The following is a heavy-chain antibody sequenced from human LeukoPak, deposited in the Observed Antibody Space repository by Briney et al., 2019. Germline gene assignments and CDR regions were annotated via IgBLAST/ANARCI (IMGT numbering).Heavy chain of an antibody. Sequence: GGSLRLSCAASGFTFSSYSMNWVRQAPGKGLEWVSYISSSSSTIYYADSVKGRFTISRDNAKNSLYLQMNSLRAEDTAVYYCARDLYSYGFYAFDIWGQGTMLTVSS. CDR1: GFTFSSYS. D-gene: IGHD5-18*01. V-gene: IGHV3-48*04. CDR3: ARDLYSYGFYAFDI. CDR2: ISSSSSTI. J-gene: IGHJ3*02.